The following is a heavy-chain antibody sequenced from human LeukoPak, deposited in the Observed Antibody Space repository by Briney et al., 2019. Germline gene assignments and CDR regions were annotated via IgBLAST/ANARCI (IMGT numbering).Heavy chain of an antibody. Sequence: SETLSLTCTVSGGSISSYYWSWLRQPQGQGLEWSGYIYDSGSTNYNPSLKSRVTMLVDTSMNQFSLKLSSVTAEDTAVYYCATLTTADAFDIWGKGTMVTVSS. D-gene: IGHD3-22*01. V-gene: IGHV4-59*01. J-gene: IGHJ3*02. CDR1: GGSISSYY. CDR3: ATLTTADAFDI. CDR2: IYDSGST.